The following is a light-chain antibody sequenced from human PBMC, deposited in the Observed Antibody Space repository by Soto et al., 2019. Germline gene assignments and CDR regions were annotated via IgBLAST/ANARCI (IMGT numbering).Light chain of an antibody. Sequence: QSMMTQPPSASGTPGLRVTISCSGSASNIGSKSVNWYQQFPGTAPKLLIYSSIYRPSGVPARMSASKSGTSASLAISGLQSEDEADYFCAAWDDSLEEYVFGTGTKVTVL. CDR1: ASNIGSKS. V-gene: IGLV1-44*01. CDR3: AAWDDSLEEYV. J-gene: IGLJ1*01. CDR2: SSI.